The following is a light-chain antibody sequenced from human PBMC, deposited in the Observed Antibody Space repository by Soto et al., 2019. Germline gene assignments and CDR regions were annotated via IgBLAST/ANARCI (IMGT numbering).Light chain of an antibody. V-gene: IGKV3-11*01. J-gene: IGKJ2*01. CDR3: QQRSNCPPYT. CDR2: DAS. CDR1: QSVSRY. Sequence: EIVLTQSPATLSLSPGERAIFSCRASQSVSRYLAWYQQKPGQAPRLLIYDASNRATGIPARFSGSGSGTDFTLTISSLEPEDFAVYYCQQRSNCPPYTFGQGTKLEIK.